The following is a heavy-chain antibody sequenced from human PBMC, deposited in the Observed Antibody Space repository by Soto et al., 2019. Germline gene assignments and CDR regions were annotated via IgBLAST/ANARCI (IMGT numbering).Heavy chain of an antibody. CDR3: VTSRPISSWSGFDP. CDR1: GFSLSDHY. CDR2: TRNKVYSYTT. V-gene: IGHV3-72*01. D-gene: IGHD6-13*01. Sequence: GGSLRLSCAASGFSLSDHYMDWVRQAPGKGLEWIGRTRNKVYSYTTEYAASLKGRFTISRGDSKDSLYLHMNSLKTEDTAIYYCVTSRPISSWSGFDPWGQGALVTVSS. J-gene: IGHJ5*02.